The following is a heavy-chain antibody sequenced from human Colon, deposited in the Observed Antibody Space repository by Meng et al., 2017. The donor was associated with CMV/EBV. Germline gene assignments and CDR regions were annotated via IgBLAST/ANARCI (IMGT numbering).Heavy chain of an antibody. Sequence: ASVKVSCKASGYTFTGYYMHWVRQAPGQGLEWMGWFNPNSGGTNYAQKFQGRVTMTRDTSISTAYMELSRLRSDDTAVYYCARAPLVGATKVDYWGQGTLVTVSS. CDR2: FNPNSGGT. J-gene: IGHJ4*02. V-gene: IGHV1-2*02. D-gene: IGHD1-26*01. CDR3: ARAPLVGATKVDY. CDR1: GYTFTGYY.